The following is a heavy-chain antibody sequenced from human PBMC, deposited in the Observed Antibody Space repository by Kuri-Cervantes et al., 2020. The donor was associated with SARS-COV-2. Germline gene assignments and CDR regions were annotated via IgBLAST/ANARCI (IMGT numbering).Heavy chain of an antibody. Sequence: GESLKISCAASGFTFYDYGMSWVRQAPGKGLEWVSGINWNGGSTGYADSVKGRFTISRDNAKNSLYLQMNSLRAEDTALYYCASDNSGSYFREGGGFDYWGQGTLVTVSS. CDR3: ASDNSGSYFREGGGFDY. J-gene: IGHJ4*02. CDR1: GFTFYDYG. CDR2: INWNGGST. V-gene: IGHV3-20*04. D-gene: IGHD1-26*01.